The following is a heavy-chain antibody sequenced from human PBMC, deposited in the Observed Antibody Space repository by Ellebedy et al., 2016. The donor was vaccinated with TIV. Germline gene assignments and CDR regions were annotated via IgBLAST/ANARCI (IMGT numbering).Heavy chain of an antibody. CDR2: IHYSGIT. CDR1: GVSIISDTFY. CDR3: ARDFGGWPFYS. D-gene: IGHD6-19*01. J-gene: IGHJ5*01. V-gene: IGHV4-39*07. Sequence: SETLSLTCSVSGVSIISDTFYWGWIRQPPGKGLEWIGNIHYSGITFHNPSLKSRVTMSADTSKNQISLKLSSVTAAGTAVYYCARDFGGWPFYSWGQGTLGTVSS.